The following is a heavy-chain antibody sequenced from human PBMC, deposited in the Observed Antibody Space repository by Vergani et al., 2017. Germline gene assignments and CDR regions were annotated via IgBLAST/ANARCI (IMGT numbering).Heavy chain of an antibody. V-gene: IGHV3-72*01. CDR3: AREGYYDYVWGSYVPTPYYYYGMDV. Sequence: EVQLVESGGGLVQPGGSLRLSCAASGFTFSDHYMDWVRQAPGKGLEWVGRTRNKANSYTTEYAASVKGRFTISRDDSKNSLYLQMNSLKTEDTAVYYCAREGYYDYVWGSYVPTPYYYYGMDVWGQGTTVTVSS. CDR1: GFTFSDHY. CDR2: TRNKANSYTT. D-gene: IGHD3-16*01. J-gene: IGHJ6*02.